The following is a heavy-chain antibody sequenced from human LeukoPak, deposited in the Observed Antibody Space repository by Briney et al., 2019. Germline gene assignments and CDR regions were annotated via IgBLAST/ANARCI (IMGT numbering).Heavy chain of an antibody. J-gene: IGHJ4*02. D-gene: IGHD3-22*01. Sequence: ASVKVSCKASGYTFTGYYMHWVRQAPGQGLEWMGRINPNSGGTNYAQKFQGRVTMTRDTSISTAYMELNRLRSDDTAVYYCARGSYYDSSGYNYWGQGTLVSVSS. V-gene: IGHV1-2*06. CDR3: ARGSYYDSSGYNY. CDR2: INPNSGGT. CDR1: GYTFTGYY.